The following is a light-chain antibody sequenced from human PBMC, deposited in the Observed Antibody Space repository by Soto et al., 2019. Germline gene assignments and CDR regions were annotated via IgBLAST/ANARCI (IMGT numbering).Light chain of an antibody. V-gene: IGKV3-15*01. Sequence: EVELTQSPDILSVSPGETATLSCRASQSVRSNLAWYQQKPGQAPRLLIYGASTRATGIPARFSGSGSGREFTLTISSLQSEDFGLYCCQQSHIWPPLTVGGGTKVEIK. CDR2: GAS. CDR3: QQSHIWPPLT. J-gene: IGKJ4*01. CDR1: QSVRSN.